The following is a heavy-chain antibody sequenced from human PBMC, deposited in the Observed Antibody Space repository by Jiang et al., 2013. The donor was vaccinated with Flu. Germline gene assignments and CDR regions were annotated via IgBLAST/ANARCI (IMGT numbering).Heavy chain of an antibody. Sequence: GLVKPSQTLTLTCSVSGGSISSGGYHWNWIRQHPGNGLEWIGYIFYSGSPYYNPSLKSRLTISLDTSKNQFSLTVRSVTAADTAVYYCARSKDFWSGYETWGQGALVTVSS. J-gene: IGHJ5*02. D-gene: IGHD3-3*01. CDR2: IFYSGSP. CDR1: GGSISSGGYH. CDR3: ARSKDFWSGYET. V-gene: IGHV4-31*03.